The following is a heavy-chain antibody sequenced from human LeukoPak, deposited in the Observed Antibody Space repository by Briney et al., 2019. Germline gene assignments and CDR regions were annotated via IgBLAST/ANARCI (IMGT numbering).Heavy chain of an antibody. D-gene: IGHD2-21*02. CDR3: ATWVGTTLIFDY. J-gene: IGHJ4*02. Sequence: ASVKVSCKVSGYTLTELSMHWVRQAPGKGLEWMGGFNPEDGETIYAQKFQGRVTMTEDTSADTAYMELSSLRSEDTAVYHCATWVGTTLIFDYWGQGTLVTVSS. CDR2: FNPEDGET. CDR1: GYTLTELS. V-gene: IGHV1-24*01.